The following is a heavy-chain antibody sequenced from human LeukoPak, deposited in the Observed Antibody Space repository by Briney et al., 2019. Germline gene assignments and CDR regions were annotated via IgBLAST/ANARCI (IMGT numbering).Heavy chain of an antibody. CDR3: ASGTVFGVITPQYFHY. J-gene: IGHJ4*02. D-gene: IGHD3-3*01. V-gene: IGHV4-59*11. CDR1: AGSISTPY. Sequence: PSETLSLTCSGSAGSISTPYWHWIRQSPGKGLEWIGFVFYGGMTNYNPSLRSRVTISLDTSKNQFSLKLTSVTAADTAVYYCASGTVFGVITPQYFHYWGQGTRVTVSS. CDR2: VFYGGMT.